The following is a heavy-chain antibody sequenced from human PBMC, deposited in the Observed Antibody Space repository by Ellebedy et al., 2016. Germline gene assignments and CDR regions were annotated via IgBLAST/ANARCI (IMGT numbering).Heavy chain of an antibody. D-gene: IGHD2/OR15-2a*01. CDR2: ISSSSSTI. CDR3: ARDQELG. J-gene: IGHJ4*02. Sequence: GESLKISXAASGFTFSSYSMNWVRQAPGKGLEWVSYISSSSSTIYYADSVKGRFTISRDNAKNSLYLQMNSLRAEDTAVYYCARDQELGWGQGTLVTVSS. CDR1: GFTFSSYS. V-gene: IGHV3-48*04.